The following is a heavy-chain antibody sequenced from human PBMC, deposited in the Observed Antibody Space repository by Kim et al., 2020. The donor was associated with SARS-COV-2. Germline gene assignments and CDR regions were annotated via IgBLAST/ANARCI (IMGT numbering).Heavy chain of an antibody. D-gene: IGHD3-16*01. J-gene: IGHJ4*02. Sequence: GGSLRLSCAASGFNFNSYAMTWVRQAPGKGLEWISAISHNSASIYYSDSVKGRFTTSRDNSKNTLYLQMSSLRPEDTAVYYCAKNFALGMAFYDYWGQGT. CDR1: GFNFNSYA. V-gene: IGHV3-23*01. CDR3: AKNFALGMAFYDY. CDR2: ISHNSASI.